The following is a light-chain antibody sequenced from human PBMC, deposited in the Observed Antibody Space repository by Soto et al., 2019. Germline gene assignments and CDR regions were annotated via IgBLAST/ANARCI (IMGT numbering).Light chain of an antibody. CDR2: DVT. J-gene: IGLJ2*01. V-gene: IGLV2-11*01. CDR1: SSDVVYDY. Sequence: QSVLTQPRSVSGSPGQSVTITCTGTSSDVVYDYVSWCQHHPGKAPKLMIYDVTKRPSGVPDRFSGSKSGNTASLTISGLQAEDEADYYCSSYAGSYSWVFGGGTKVTVL. CDR3: SSYAGSYSWV.